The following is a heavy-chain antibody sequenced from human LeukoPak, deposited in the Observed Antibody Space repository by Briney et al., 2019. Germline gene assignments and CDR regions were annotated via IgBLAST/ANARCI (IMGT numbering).Heavy chain of an antibody. CDR3: TRVGLRLLYYYYGMDV. CDR1: GFTFGDYA. Sequence: GGSLGLSCTASGFTFGDYAMSWVRQAPGKGLEWVGFIRSKAYGGTTEYAASVKGRFTISRDDSKSIAYLQMNSLKTEDTAVYYCTRVGLRLLYYYYGMDVWGQGTTVTVSS. V-gene: IGHV3-49*04. D-gene: IGHD4-17*01. CDR2: IRSKAYGGTT. J-gene: IGHJ6*02.